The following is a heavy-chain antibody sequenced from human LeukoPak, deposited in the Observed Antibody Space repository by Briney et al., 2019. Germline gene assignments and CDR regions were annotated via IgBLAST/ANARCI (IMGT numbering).Heavy chain of an antibody. D-gene: IGHD6-19*01. CDR2: INHSGST. Sequence: SETLSLTCTVSGGSISSYYWSWIRQPPGKGLEWIGEINHSGSTNYNPSLKSRVTISVDTSKNQFSLKLSSVTAADTAVYYCARVQAVAGTHYWGQGTLVTVSS. CDR3: ARVQAVAGTHY. J-gene: IGHJ4*02. CDR1: GGSISSYY. V-gene: IGHV4-34*01.